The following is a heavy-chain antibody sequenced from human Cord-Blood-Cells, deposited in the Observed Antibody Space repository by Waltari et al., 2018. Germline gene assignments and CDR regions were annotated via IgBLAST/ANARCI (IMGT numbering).Heavy chain of an antibody. D-gene: IGHD1-26*01. V-gene: IGHV1-2*02. CDR2: INPNSGGT. Sequence: QVQLVQSGAEVKKPGASVKVSCKASGYTFTGYYMHWVRQAPGQGLEWMGWINPNSGGTTYAQKFQGRVTMTRDTSISTAYMELSRMRSADTAVYYCAREDPVGATDYWGQGTLVTVSS. J-gene: IGHJ4*02. CDR3: AREDPVGATDY. CDR1: GYTFTGYY.